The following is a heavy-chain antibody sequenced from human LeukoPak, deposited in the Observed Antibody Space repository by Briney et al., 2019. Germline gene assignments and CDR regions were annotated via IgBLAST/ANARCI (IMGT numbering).Heavy chain of an antibody. J-gene: IGHJ4*02. Sequence: SETLSLTCTVSGGSISSYYWSWIGQPPGKGLEWIGYIYYSGNTNYNPSLKSRVTISVDTSKNQFSLKLSSVTAADTAVYYCARYYCSSTICSHFDYWGQGTLVTVSS. V-gene: IGHV4-59*01. CDR2: IYYSGNT. D-gene: IGHD2-2*01. CDR3: ARYYCSSTICSHFDY. CDR1: GGSISSYY.